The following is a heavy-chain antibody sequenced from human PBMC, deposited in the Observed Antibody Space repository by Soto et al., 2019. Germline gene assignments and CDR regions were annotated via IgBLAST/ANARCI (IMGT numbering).Heavy chain of an antibody. J-gene: IGHJ6*02. CDR1: GFTYTDFA. CDR3: ARRAWDSYYAIDV. D-gene: IGHD3-22*01. CDR2: ISYDGSDK. V-gene: IGHV3-30*09. Sequence: VQLVESGGGEVQPGWSLRLSCAASGFTYTDFALHWVRQAPGKGLEWVAIISYDGSDKYYADSVKGRFAISRDNPKNTLYLEMNSLRPEDTAVYFCARRAWDSYYAIDVWGQGTTVTVFS.